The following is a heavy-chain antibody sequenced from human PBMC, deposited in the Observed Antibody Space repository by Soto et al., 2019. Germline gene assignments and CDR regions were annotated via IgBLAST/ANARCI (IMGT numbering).Heavy chain of an antibody. J-gene: IGHJ4*02. Sequence: QVQLQESGPGLVKPPQTLSLTCTVSGDSISSGDYYWSWIRQHPGKGLEWIGYIDYSGNAYYTPSLKSRVTLSVDTSKNRFSLKLNSVTAADTAVYYCARASVTTGGFDFWGQGTLVTVSS. D-gene: IGHD4-17*01. CDR3: ARASVTTGGFDF. V-gene: IGHV4-31*03. CDR2: IDYSGNA. CDR1: GDSISSGDYY.